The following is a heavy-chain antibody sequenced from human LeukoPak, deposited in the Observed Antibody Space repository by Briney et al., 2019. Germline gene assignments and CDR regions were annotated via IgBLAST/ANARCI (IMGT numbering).Heavy chain of an antibody. D-gene: IGHD2-2*01. V-gene: IGHV1-18*04. J-gene: IGHJ6*04. CDR3: AREGVVVPAAMNGSGASGNYYYYYGMDV. CDR2: ISAYNGNT. Sequence: ASVKVSCKASGYTFTSYGISWVRQAPGQGLEWMGWISAYNGNTNYAQKLQGRVTMTTDTSTSTAYMELRSLRSDDTAVYYCAREGVVVPAAMNGSGASGNYYYYYGMDVWGKGITVTVFS. CDR1: GYTFTSYG.